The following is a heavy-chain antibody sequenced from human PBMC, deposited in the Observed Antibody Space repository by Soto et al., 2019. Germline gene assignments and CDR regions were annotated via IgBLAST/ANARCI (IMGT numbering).Heavy chain of an antibody. J-gene: IGHJ6*02. CDR1: GGTLRNYG. CDR2: IIPVFGTA. D-gene: IGHD4-17*01. CDR3: SRGDATKIVVTTYYGMDV. V-gene: IGHV1-69*12. Sequence: QVQLVQSGAEVKKPGSSVRVSCKASGGTLRNYGISWVRQAPGQGLEWMGGIIPVFGTANYAQKFQDRVTITADEYTSTVYMDVTSLRSEDTAVYYCSRGDATKIVVTTYYGMDVWGQGTTVTVSS.